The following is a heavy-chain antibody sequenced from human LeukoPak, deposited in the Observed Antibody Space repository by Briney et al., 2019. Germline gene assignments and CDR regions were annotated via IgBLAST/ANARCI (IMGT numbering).Heavy chain of an antibody. CDR1: GYTFTGYY. D-gene: IGHD6-6*01. J-gene: IGHJ4*02. Sequence: ASVKVSCKASGYTFTGYYMHWVRQAPGQGLEWMGWINPNSGGTNYAQKFQGRVTMTRDTSISTAYMELSRLRSDDTAVYYCARAPGGAARLDYWGQGTLVTVSS. V-gene: IGHV1-2*02. CDR3: ARAPGGAARLDY. CDR2: INPNSGGT.